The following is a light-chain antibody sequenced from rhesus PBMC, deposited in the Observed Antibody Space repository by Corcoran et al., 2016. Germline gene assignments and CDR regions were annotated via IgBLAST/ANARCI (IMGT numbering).Light chain of an antibody. Sequence: QAALTQARSVSGSPGQSVTISCTGASSDIGTYNYVSWYQQHPGTAPKLIIYEVSQRPSGVSDRFSASKSANTASLTISGLPAVDAADYYCASYGGSDTYIFGVGTRLTVL. CDR3: ASYGGSDTYI. CDR2: EVS. V-gene: IGLV2-32*02. CDR1: SSDIGTYNY. J-gene: IGLJ1*01.